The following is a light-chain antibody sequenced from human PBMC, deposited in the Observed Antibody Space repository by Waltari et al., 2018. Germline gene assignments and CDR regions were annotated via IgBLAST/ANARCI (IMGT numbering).Light chain of an antibody. CDR2: EVT. Sequence: QSALTQPPSVSGSPGQSVTISCTGTSNDVGGFHRVPWYRQSPGAAPKLILYEVTNRPSGVPDRFSGSKSGNTASLTVSGLQAEDAADYYCSSFTTSTTWVFGGGTKLTVL. V-gene: IGLV2-18*02. J-gene: IGLJ3*02. CDR1: SNDVGGFHR. CDR3: SSFTTSTTWV.